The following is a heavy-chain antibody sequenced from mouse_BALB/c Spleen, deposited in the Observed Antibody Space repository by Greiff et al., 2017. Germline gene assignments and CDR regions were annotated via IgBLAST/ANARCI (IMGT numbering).Heavy chain of an antibody. V-gene: IGHV1S29*02. Sequence: EVKLVESGPELVKPGASVKISCKASGYTFTDYNMHWVKQSHGKSLEWIGYIYPYNGGTGYNQKFKSKATLTVDNSSSTAYMELRSLTSEDSAVYYCARIPDGYYGYYYAMDYWGQGTSVTVSS. D-gene: IGHD2-3*01. CDR1: GYTFTDYN. J-gene: IGHJ4*01. CDR2: IYPYNGGT. CDR3: ARIPDGYYGYYYAMDY.